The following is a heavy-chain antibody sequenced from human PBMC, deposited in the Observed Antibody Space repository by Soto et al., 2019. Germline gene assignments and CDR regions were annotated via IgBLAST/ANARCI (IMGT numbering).Heavy chain of an antibody. D-gene: IGHD3-22*01. CDR2: ISKSDYT. CDR1: GFASNNYG. CDR3: AREDSIIIPAVSDF. V-gene: IGHV3-21*01. J-gene: IGHJ4*02. Sequence: PGGSLRLSCTVSGFASNNYGINWVRQAPGKGLEWVSSISKSDYTYYSDSVKGRFTISRDNAKNSVSLQMNTLRVEDTAVYYCAREDSIIIPAVSDFWGLGTLVPVSS.